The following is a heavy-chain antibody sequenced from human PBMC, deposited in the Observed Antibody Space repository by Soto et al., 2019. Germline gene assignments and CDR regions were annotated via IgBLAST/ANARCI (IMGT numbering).Heavy chain of an antibody. Sequence: GASVKLSCKASGYTFTSYAMNWVRQAPGQGLEWMRWINTNTGNPTYAQGFTGRFVFSLDTSVSTAYLQICSLKAEDTAVYYCARDRFSYSSAHSGYWGQGTLVTVSS. CDR3: ARDRFSYSSAHSGY. CDR1: GYTFTSYA. V-gene: IGHV7-4-1*01. CDR2: INTNTGNP. J-gene: IGHJ4*02. D-gene: IGHD6-19*01.